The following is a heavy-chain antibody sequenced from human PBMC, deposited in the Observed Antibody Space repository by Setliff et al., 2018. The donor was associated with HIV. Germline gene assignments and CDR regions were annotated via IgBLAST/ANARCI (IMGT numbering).Heavy chain of an antibody. CDR3: ARDSNEGSDWSNGGWFDP. J-gene: IGHJ5*02. Sequence: GASVKVSCKASGYTFTSYYMHWVRQAPGQGLEWMGIINPSGGSTSYAQKFQGRVNMTRDTSTTTFHMELISLKSEDTAMYYCARDSNEGSDWSNGGWFDPWGPGTLVTVSS. D-gene: IGHD3-9*01. CDR1: GYTFTSYY. V-gene: IGHV1-46*01. CDR2: INPSGGST.